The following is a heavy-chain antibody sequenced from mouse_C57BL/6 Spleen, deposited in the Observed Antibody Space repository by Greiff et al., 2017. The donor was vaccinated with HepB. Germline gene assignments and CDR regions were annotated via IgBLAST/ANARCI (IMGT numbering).Heavy chain of an antibody. Sequence: VKLVESGPGLVQPSQSLSITCTVSGFSLTSYGVHWVRQSPGKGLEWLGVIWRGGSTDYNAAFMSRLSITKDNSKSQVFFKMNSLQADDTAIYYCAKRGWDRGYYAMDYWGQGTSVTVSS. CDR2: IWRGGST. CDR1: GFSLTSYG. J-gene: IGHJ4*01. D-gene: IGHD3-3*01. V-gene: IGHV2-5*01. CDR3: AKRGWDRGYYAMDY.